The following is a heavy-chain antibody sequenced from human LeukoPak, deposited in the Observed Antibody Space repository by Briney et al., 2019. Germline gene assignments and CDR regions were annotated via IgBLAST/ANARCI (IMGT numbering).Heavy chain of an antibody. J-gene: IGHJ6*04. CDR2: IIPIFGTA. CDR1: GGTFSSYA. Sequence: SVKVSCKASGGTFSSYAISWVRQAPGQGLEWMGGIIPIFGTANYAQKFQGRVTITADESTSTAYMELSSLRSEDTAVYYCARGPEWFGEFYYGMDVWGKGTTVTVSS. CDR3: ARGPEWFGEFYYGMDV. V-gene: IGHV1-69*13. D-gene: IGHD3-10*01.